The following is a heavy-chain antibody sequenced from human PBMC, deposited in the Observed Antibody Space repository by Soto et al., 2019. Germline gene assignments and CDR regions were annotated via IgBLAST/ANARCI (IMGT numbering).Heavy chain of an antibody. J-gene: IGHJ4*02. CDR3: ARDLGGWPDY. Sequence: ASVKVSCKASGYTFTSYGISWVRQAPGQGLEWMGWISAYNGTANYAQKFQGRVTITRDTSASTAYMELSSMRSEDTAVYYCARDLGGWPDYWGQGTLVTVSS. CDR2: ISAYNGTA. CDR1: GYTFTSYG. D-gene: IGHD2-15*01. V-gene: IGHV1-18*01.